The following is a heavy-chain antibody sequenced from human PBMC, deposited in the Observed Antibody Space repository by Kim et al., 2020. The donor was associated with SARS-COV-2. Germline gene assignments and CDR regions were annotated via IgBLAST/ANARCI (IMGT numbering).Heavy chain of an antibody. V-gene: IGHV3-33*06. CDR3: AKEGGYGSGLSYYYYGMDV. Sequence: GRFTISRDNSKNTLYLQMNSRRAEDTAVYYCAKEGGYGSGLSYYYYGMDVWGQGTTVTVSS. D-gene: IGHD3-10*01. J-gene: IGHJ6*02.